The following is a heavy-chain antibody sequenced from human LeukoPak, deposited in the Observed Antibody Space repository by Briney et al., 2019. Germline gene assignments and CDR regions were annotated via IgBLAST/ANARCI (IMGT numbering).Heavy chain of an antibody. CDR1: GGSISSYY. CDR3: ARVGASTIWSGYTDAFDI. CDR2: IYYSGNT. D-gene: IGHD3-3*01. V-gene: IGHV4-59*01. Sequence: PSETLSLTRTVSGGSISSYYWSWIRQPPGKGLEWIGYIYYSGNTNYNPSLKSRVTISVDTSKNQFSLKLSSVTAADTAVYYCARVGASTIWSGYTDAFDIWGQGTMVTVSS. J-gene: IGHJ3*02.